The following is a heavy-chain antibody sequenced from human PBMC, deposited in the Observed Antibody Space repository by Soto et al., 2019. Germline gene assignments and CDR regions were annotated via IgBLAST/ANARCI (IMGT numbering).Heavy chain of an antibody. CDR3: ARDFLYPSTYYYYGMDV. CDR2: INPNSGGT. D-gene: IGHD2-2*02. V-gene: IGHV1-2*04. Sequence: ASVKVSCKASGYTFTGYYMHWVRQAPGQGLEWMGWINPNSGGTNYAQKFQGWVTMTRDTSISTAYMELSRLRSDDTAVYYCARDFLYPSTYYYYGMDVWGQGTTVTVSS. CDR1: GYTFTGYY. J-gene: IGHJ6*02.